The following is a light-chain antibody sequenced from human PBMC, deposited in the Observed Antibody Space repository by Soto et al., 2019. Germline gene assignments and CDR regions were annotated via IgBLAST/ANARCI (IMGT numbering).Light chain of an antibody. J-gene: IGLJ3*02. CDR1: NSDVGSHNF. Sequence: QSALTQPASVSGSHGQSITISCTGTNSDVGSHNFVSWYQQYPGKAPKLLIYEASKRPSGLSNRFSGSKSGNTASLTISGLQAEDEADYYCCSLTNGATWVFGGGTNLTVL. V-gene: IGLV2-23*01. CDR2: EAS. CDR3: CSLTNGATWV.